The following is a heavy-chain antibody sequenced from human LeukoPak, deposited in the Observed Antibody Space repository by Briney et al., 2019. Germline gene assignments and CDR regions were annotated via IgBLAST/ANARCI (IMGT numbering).Heavy chain of an antibody. D-gene: IGHD2-2*01. V-gene: IGHV3-30*07. CDR2: ISYDGNNK. J-gene: IGHJ4*02. CDR1: GFTFSSYA. CDR3: ARSRRRLVDY. Sequence: GRPLRLSCAASGFTFSSYAMHWVRQAPGKGLEWVAVISYDGNNKYYADSVKGRFTVSRDNAKNSLYLQMNSLRAEDTAVYYCARSRRRLVDYWGQGTLVTVSS.